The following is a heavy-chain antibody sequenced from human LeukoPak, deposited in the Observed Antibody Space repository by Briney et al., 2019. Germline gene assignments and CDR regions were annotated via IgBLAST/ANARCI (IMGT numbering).Heavy chain of an antibody. V-gene: IGHV4-59*01. J-gene: IGHJ4*02. D-gene: IGHD5-18*01. CDR1: GGSLTNSY. CDR2: IYYSGST. CDR3: ARGDTYYYFDY. Sequence: PSETLSLTCTVSGGSLTNSYWSWIRQPPGKGLEWIGYIYYSGSTYSNPSLESRVTMSVDTSKNQFSLKLSSVTAADTAVYYCARGDTYYYFDYWGQGTLVTVSS.